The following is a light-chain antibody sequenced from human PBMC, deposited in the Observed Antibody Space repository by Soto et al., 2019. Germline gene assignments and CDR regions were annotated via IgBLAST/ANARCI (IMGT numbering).Light chain of an antibody. Sequence: DIQMTQSPSSLSASVGDRVTITCRASESISGYLNWFQQKPGKAPKLLIYATASLQSGVPSRFSGSGSGTDFTLTTSSLQPDDFATYYCQQSYRTPSITFGQGTRLEIK. J-gene: IGKJ5*01. CDR2: ATA. CDR3: QQSYRTPSIT. CDR1: ESISGY. V-gene: IGKV1-39*01.